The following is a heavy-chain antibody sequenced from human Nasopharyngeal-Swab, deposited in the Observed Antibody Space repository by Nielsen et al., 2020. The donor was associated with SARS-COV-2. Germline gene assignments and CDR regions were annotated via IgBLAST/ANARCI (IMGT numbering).Heavy chain of an antibody. D-gene: IGHD7-27*01. J-gene: IGHJ4*02. CDR2: ISNGVSVTI. CDR3: AKDIHNWGLDH. V-gene: IGHV3-NL1*01. Sequence: GESLKISCAASGFLFSTYGMNWVRQAPGKGLEWVSGISNGVSVTIWYADSVKGRFTISRDISNNALFLQMDSLRAEDTGIYYCAKDIHNWGLDHWGQGILVTVSS. CDR1: GFLFSTYG.